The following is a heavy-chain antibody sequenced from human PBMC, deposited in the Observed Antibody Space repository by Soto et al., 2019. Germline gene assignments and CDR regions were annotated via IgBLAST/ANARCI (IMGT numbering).Heavy chain of an antibody. Sequence: QVQLVQSGAEVKKPGSSVKVSCKASGGTFSTYTITWVRQAPGQGLEWMGRIIPISVIINYAQKFQGRVTMNADKVTGTADMVLTRLRSDDTAVYYCSGDPDSHYNDSHASSYPWGQGTLVTFSS. J-gene: IGHJ5*02. CDR1: GGTFSTYT. CDR2: IIPISVII. V-gene: IGHV1-69*08. D-gene: IGHD3-22*01. CDR3: SGDPDSHYNDSHASSYP.